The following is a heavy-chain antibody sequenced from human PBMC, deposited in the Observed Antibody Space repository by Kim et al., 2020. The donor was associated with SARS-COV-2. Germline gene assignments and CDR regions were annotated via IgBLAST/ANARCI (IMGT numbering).Heavy chain of an antibody. D-gene: IGHD2-15*01. V-gene: IGHV4-61*01. J-gene: IGHJ4*02. CDR2: IYYSGST. CDR1: GGSVSSGSYY. CDR3: ARFMRGSCISGNCNYFDY. Sequence: SETLSLTCTVSGGSVSSGSYYWSWIRQPPGKGLEWIGYIYYSGSTNYNPSLKSRVTISVDTSKNQFSLKLSSVTAADTAVYYCARFMRGSCISGNCNYFDYWGQGTLVTVSS.